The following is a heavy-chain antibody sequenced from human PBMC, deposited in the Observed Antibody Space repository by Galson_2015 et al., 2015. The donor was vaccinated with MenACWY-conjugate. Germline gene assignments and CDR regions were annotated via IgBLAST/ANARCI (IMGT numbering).Heavy chain of an antibody. CDR1: GASVSSTGHY. D-gene: IGHD1-1*01. J-gene: IGHJ4*02. CDR3: ARVIPRKYTTTWNVYYFDY. V-gene: IGHV4-61*08. CDR2: IYYSGTT. Sequence: SETLSLTCTVSGASVSSTGHYWSWIRQPPGKGLEWIGYIYYSGTTNYNPSLKSRVTISVDTSENQFSLRLRSVTAADTAVYYRARVIPRKYTTTWNVYYFDYWGQGTLVTVSS.